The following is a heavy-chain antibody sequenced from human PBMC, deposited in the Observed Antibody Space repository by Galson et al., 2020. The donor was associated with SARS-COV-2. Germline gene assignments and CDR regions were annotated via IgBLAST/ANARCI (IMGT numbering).Heavy chain of an antibody. J-gene: IGHJ5*02. CDR1: GGSISSRSYY. CDR2: IYTSGST. D-gene: IGHD6-13*01. Sequence: SETLSLTCTVSGGSISSRSYYWSWIRQPAGKGLEWIGHIYTSGSTNYNPSLKSRVTISVDTSKNHFSLKLSSVTAADPAVFFCARTSISAAGYWFDPGGQGTLVTVSS. CDR3: ARTSISAAGYWFDP. V-gene: IGHV4-61*09.